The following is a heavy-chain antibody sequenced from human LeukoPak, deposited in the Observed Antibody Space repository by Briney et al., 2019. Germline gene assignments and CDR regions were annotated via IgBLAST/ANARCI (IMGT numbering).Heavy chain of an antibody. CDR3: ARGSDGNPPDY. CDR2: IGTAGDT. D-gene: IGHD4-23*01. J-gene: IGHJ4*02. CDR1: GFTFSSYD. V-gene: IGHV3-13*01. Sequence: GGSLRLSCAASGFTFSSYDMHWVRQATGKGLEWVSAIGTAGDTYYPGSVKGRFTISRENAKNSLYLQMNSLRAGDTAVYYCARGSDGNPPDYWGQGTLVTVSS.